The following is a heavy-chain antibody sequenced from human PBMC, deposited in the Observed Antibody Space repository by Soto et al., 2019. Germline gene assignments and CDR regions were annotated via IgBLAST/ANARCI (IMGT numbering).Heavy chain of an antibody. CDR2: IYYSGST. D-gene: IGHD4-17*01. CDR1: GGSISSYY. J-gene: IGHJ4*02. Sequence: QVQLQESGPGLVKPSETLSLTCIVSGGSISSYYWSWIRQPPGKGLEWIGYIYYSGSTNYNPSLKGRVTISVDTSKNQFSLKLSSVTAADTAVYYCARDDYGDYYFDYWGQGTLVTVSS. V-gene: IGHV4-59*01. CDR3: ARDDYGDYYFDY.